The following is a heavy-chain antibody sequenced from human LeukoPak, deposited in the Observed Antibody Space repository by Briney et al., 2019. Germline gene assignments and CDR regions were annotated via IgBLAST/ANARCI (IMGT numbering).Heavy chain of an antibody. Sequence: PGRSLRLSCAASGFTFSSYGKHWVRQAPGKGLEWVAVISYDGSNKYYADSVKGRFTISRDNSKNTLYLQMNSLRAEDTAVYYCAKGGYYDSSGYYDGPDYWGQGTLVTVSS. CDR1: GFTFSSYG. CDR3: AKGGYYDSSGYYDGPDY. J-gene: IGHJ4*02. D-gene: IGHD3-22*01. V-gene: IGHV3-30*18. CDR2: ISYDGSNK.